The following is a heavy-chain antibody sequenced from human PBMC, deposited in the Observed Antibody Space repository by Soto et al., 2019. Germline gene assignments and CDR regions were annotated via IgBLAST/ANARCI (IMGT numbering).Heavy chain of an antibody. V-gene: IGHV4-59*01. D-gene: IGHD3-9*01. Sequence: QVQLQESGPGLVKPSETLSLTCTVSGGSISSYYWSWIRQPPGKGLEWIGYIYYSGSTNYNPSLKSRVTISVDTSKNQFSLKLSSVTAADTAVYYCERGRPTLRYFDWLFHFDYWGQGTLVTVSS. CDR2: IYYSGST. J-gene: IGHJ4*02. CDR3: ERGRPTLRYFDWLFHFDY. CDR1: GGSISSYY.